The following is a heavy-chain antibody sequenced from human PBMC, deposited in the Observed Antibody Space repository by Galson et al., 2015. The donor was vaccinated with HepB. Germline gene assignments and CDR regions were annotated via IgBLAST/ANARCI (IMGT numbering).Heavy chain of an antibody. CDR1: GFTFSSYS. CDR2: ISSSSSYI. J-gene: IGHJ6*02. CDR3: GGELRGIDYYYGMDV. Sequence: SLRLSCAASGFTFSSYSMNWVRQAPGKGLEWVSSISSSSSYIYYADSVKGRFTISRDNAKNSLYLQMNSLRAEDTAVYYCGGELRGIDYYYGMDVWGQGTTVTVSS. D-gene: IGHD1-26*01. V-gene: IGHV3-21*01.